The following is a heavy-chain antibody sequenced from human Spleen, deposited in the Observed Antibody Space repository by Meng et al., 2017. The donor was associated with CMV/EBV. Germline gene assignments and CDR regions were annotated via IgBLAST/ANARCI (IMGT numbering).Heavy chain of an antibody. CDR3: TTRIS. J-gene: IGHJ5*02. V-gene: IGHV3-21*01. CDR1: GFTFRSYS. D-gene: IGHD1-14*01. Sequence: GGSLRLSCAASGFTFRSYSMNWVRQAPGKGLEWVASISSTTSSIYYADSMKGRFTISRDNAKNSLSLQMNSLRAEDTAVYYCTTRISWGQGTLVTVSS. CDR2: ISSTTSSI.